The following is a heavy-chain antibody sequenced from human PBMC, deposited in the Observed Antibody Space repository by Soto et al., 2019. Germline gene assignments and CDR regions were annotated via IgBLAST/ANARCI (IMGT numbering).Heavy chain of an antibody. CDR2: ISGSGGST. D-gene: IGHD4-17*01. V-gene: IGHV3-23*01. J-gene: IGHJ6*03. Sequence: PGGSLRLSCAASGFTFSSYAMSWVRQAPGKGLEWVSAISGSGGSTYYADSVKGRFTISRDNSKNTLYLQMNSLRAEDTAVYYCARVGETGPDYGDYEYPTRPNMDVWGKGTKVTVSS. CDR1: GFTFSSYA. CDR3: ARVGETGPDYGDYEYPTRPNMDV.